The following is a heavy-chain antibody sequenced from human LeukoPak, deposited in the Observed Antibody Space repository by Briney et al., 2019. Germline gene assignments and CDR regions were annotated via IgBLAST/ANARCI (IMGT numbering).Heavy chain of an antibody. CDR3: TRAHQFNSSLETDY. V-gene: IGHV3-74*01. D-gene: IGHD6-6*01. J-gene: IGHJ4*02. CDR2: INTDGSTT. Sequence: GGSLRLSCAASGFDFSSYWMYWVRQAPGKGLVWVSRINTDGSTTTYADSVKGRFTISRDNAKNTLYLLMNSLRAEDTSVYYCTRAHQFNSSLETDYWGQGTLVTVSS. CDR1: GFDFSSYW.